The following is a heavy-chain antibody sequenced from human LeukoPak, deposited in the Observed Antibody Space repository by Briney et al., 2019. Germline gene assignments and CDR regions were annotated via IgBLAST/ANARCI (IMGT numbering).Heavy chain of an antibody. CDR3: ARLLLGSLVIFDY. D-gene: IGHD3-9*01. J-gene: IGHJ4*02. CDR2: IYSGGDT. Sequence: PGGSLRLSCAASGFTVSSNYMSWVRQAPGKGLEWVSVIYSGGDTYYADSVKGRFTISRDNSKNTLYLQMNTLRAEDTAVYYCARLLLGSLVIFDYWGQGTLVTVSS. CDR1: GFTVSSNY. V-gene: IGHV3-53*01.